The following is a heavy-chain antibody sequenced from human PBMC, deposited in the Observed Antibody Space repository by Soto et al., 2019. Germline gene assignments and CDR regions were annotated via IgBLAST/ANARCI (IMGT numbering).Heavy chain of an antibody. Sequence: TGGSLRLSCAASGFTFSSYSMNWVRQAPGKGLEWVSSISSSSSYIYYADSVKGRFTISRDNAKNSLYLQMNSLRAEDTAVYYCARGYCSSTSCEGLWFDPWGQGTLVTVSS. D-gene: IGHD2-2*01. CDR3: ARGYCSSTSCEGLWFDP. CDR1: GFTFSSYS. J-gene: IGHJ5*02. CDR2: ISSSSSYI. V-gene: IGHV3-21*01.